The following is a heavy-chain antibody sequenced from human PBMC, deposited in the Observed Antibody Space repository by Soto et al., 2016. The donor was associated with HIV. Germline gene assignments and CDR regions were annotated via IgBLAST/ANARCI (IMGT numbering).Heavy chain of an antibody. V-gene: IGHV3-66*01. Sequence: EVQLVESGGGLVQPGGSLRLSCVASGLNVSSNYMNWVRRAPGKGLERVSVIYSGGSTYYVDSVKGRLIISRDSSKNTLYLQMNSLRAEDTAVYYCARSFNYDILTGYPNYFDPWGQGTLVTVSS. CDR3: ARSFNYDILTGYPNYFDP. CDR2: IYSGGST. CDR1: GLNVSSNY. D-gene: IGHD3-9*01. J-gene: IGHJ5*02.